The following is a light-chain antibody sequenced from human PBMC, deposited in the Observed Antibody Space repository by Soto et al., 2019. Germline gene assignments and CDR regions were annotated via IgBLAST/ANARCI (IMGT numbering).Light chain of an antibody. CDR2: GVY. CDR1: LTGNNNY. CDR3: QHYGYSRWT. Sequence: IVLTQSPGTLSLSPGERATLSCRASLTGNNNYLAWYQHKSGQDPRLLIYGVYTRATGIPDRFTGSWSGTEFSLTITRLEPEDSAVYFCQHYGYSRWTFGQGTKVEIK. J-gene: IGKJ1*01. V-gene: IGKV3-20*01.